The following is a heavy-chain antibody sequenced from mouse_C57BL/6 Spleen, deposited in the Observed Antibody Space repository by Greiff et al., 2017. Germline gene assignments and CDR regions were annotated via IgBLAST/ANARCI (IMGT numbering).Heavy chain of an antibody. CDR1: GYTFTDYY. Sequence: VQLKQSGPVLVKPGASVKMSCKASGYTFTDYYMNWVKQSHGKSLEWIGVINPYNGGTSYNQKFKGKATLTVDKSSSTAYMELNSLTSEDSAVYYCARGSSGSGFDYWGQGTTLTVAS. J-gene: IGHJ2*01. CDR3: ARGSSGSGFDY. D-gene: IGHD3-2*02. CDR2: INPYNGGT. V-gene: IGHV1-19*01.